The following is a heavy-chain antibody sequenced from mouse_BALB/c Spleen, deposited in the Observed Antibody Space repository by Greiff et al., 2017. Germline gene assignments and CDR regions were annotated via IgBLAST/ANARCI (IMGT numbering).Heavy chain of an antibody. CDR1: GFDFSRYW. Sequence: EVKVEESGGGLVQPGGSLKLSCAASGFDFSRYWMSWVRQAPGKGLEWIGEINPDSSTINYTPSLKDKFIISRDNAKNTLYLQMSKVRSEDTALYYCARLDGYYFYFDYWGQGTTLTVSS. J-gene: IGHJ2*01. CDR3: ARLDGYYFYFDY. D-gene: IGHD2-3*01. CDR2: INPDSSTI. V-gene: IGHV4-1*02.